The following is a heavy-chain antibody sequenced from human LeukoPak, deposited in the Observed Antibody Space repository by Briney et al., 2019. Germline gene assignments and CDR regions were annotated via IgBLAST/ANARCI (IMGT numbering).Heavy chain of an antibody. D-gene: IGHD3-22*01. J-gene: IGHJ4*02. CDR2: ITGSGGST. CDR1: GFTFSSYA. Sequence: GGSLRLSCAASGFTFSSYAMTWVRQAPGKGLEWVSGITGSGGSTYYADSVKGRFTISRDNSKNTQYLQMNSLRGEDTAVYSCAKTGYYDSSGYGLFDYWGQGTLVTVSS. V-gene: IGHV3-23*01. CDR3: AKTGYYDSSGYGLFDY.